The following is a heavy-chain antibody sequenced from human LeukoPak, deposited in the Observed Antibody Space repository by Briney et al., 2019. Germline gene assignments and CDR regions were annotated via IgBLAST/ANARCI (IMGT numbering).Heavy chain of an antibody. CDR2: IYYSGST. CDR1: GGSISSYY. Sequence: SETLSLTCTVSGGSISSYYWSWIRQPPGKGLEWIGYIYYSGSTNYNPSLKSRVTISVDTSKNQFSLKLSSVTAADTAVYYCARLKYYYDSSGYYVRGAFDIWGQGTMVTVSS. CDR3: ARLKYYYDSSGYYVRGAFDI. D-gene: IGHD3-22*01. J-gene: IGHJ3*02. V-gene: IGHV4-59*01.